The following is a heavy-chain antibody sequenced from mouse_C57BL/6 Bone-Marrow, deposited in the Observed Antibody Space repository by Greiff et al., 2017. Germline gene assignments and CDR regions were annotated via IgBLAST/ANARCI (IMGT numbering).Heavy chain of an antibody. CDR3: ARIVRCLLRENYAMDY. CDR1: GYTFTSYW. J-gene: IGHJ4*01. CDR2: IYPGSGST. D-gene: IGHD2-3*01. Sequence: VQLQQSGAELVKPGASVKMSCKASGYTFTSYWITWVKQRPGQGLEWIGDIYPGSGSTNYNEKFKSKATLTVDTSSITAYMQLSSLTSEDSAVYYCARIVRCLLRENYAMDYWGQGTSVTVSS. V-gene: IGHV1-55*01.